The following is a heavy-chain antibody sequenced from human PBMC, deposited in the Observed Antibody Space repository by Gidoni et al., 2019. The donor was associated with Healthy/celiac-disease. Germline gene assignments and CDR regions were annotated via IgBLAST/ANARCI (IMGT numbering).Heavy chain of an antibody. J-gene: IGHJ4*02. Sequence: QVQLVESGGGVVQPGRSLRLSCAASGFTFSSYGMHWVRQAPGKGLEWVAVISYDGSNKYYADSVKGRFTISRDNSKNTLYLQMNSLRAEDTAVYYCAKEPGGYYDILTGYYFGLDYWGQGTLVTVSS. CDR2: ISYDGSNK. CDR1: GFTFSSYG. CDR3: AKEPGGYYDILTGYYFGLDY. D-gene: IGHD3-9*01. V-gene: IGHV3-30*18.